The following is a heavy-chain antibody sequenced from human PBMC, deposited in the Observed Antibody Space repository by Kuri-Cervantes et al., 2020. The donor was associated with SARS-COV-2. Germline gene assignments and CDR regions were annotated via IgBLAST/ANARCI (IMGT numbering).Heavy chain of an antibody. V-gene: IGHV4-38-2*01. D-gene: IGHD3-3*01. CDR1: GYSISSGYY. CDR3: ARTKGTIFGVVNWFDP. Sequence: GSLRLSCAVSGYSISSGYYWGWIRQPPGKGLEWIGSIYHSGSTYYNPSLKSRVTISVDTSKNQFSLELSSVTAADTAVYYCARTKGTIFGVVNWFDPWGQGTLVTVSS. CDR2: IYHSGST. J-gene: IGHJ5*02.